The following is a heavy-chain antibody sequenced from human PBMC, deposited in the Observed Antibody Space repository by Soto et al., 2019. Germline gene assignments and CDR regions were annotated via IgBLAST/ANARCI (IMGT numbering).Heavy chain of an antibody. Sequence: PSETLSLTCTVSGGSISSYYWSWIRQPPGKGLEWIGYIYYSGSTNYNPSLNSRVTISVDTSKNQFSLKLSSVTAADTAVYYCAREPVDTAMVAIIDYWGQGTLVNVPS. CDR3: AREPVDTAMVAIIDY. J-gene: IGHJ4*02. CDR1: GGSISSYY. D-gene: IGHD5-18*01. V-gene: IGHV4-59*01. CDR2: IYYSGST.